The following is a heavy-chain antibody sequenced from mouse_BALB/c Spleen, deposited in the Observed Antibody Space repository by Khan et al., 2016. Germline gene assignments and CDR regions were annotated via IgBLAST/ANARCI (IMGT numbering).Heavy chain of an antibody. J-gene: IGHJ2*01. D-gene: IGHD1-2*01. CDR3: ARLGYYGYVNY. CDR1: GFDFSRYW. V-gene: IGHV4-1*02. CDR2: INPDSSTI. Sequence: EVKRLESGGGLVQPGGSLKLSCVASGFDFSRYWMSWVRQAPGKGLEWIGEINPDSSTINYTPSLKDKFIISRDNAKNTLYLQMSKVRSEDTALYYCARLGYYGYVNYWGKGTTLTVSS.